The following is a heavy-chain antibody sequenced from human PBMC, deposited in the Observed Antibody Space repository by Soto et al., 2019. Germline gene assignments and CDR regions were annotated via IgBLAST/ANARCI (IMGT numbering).Heavy chain of an antibody. CDR1: GFTFSTYA. D-gene: IGHD5-18*01. J-gene: IGHJ4*02. CDR2: INTSGGST. CDR3: ARDYSSYGPFDY. Sequence: PGGSLRLSCAASGFTFSTYAMTWVRQAPGKVLEWVSTINTSGGSTYYADSVKGRFTISRDNSKNTLYLQMNSLRAEDTAVYYCARDYSSYGPFDYWGQGTLVTVSS. V-gene: IGHV3-23*01.